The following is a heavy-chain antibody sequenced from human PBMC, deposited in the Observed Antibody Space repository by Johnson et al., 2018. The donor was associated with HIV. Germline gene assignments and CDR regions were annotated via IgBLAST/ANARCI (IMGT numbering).Heavy chain of an antibody. CDR1: ESTFSSYW. CDR2: IRQDGSEK. Sequence: VQLVESGGGLVQPGGSLRLSCEASESTFSSYWMNWLRQAPGKGLEWVANIRQDGSEKYYVGSVKGRFTVSRDNAKNSLYLQMNSLRADDTALYYCAKGGYSSSWYLWDTFNMWGQGTMVTVSS. V-gene: IGHV3-7*03. D-gene: IGHD2-2*01. CDR3: AKGGYSSSWYLWDTFNM. J-gene: IGHJ3*02.